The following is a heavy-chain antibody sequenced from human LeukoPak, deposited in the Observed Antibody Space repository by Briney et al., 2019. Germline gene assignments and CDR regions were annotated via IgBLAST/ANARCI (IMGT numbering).Heavy chain of an antibody. J-gene: IGHJ5*02. CDR1: GYNFATSW. CDR3: ARVDGARHDP. CDR2: IYPGDSDT. V-gene: IGHV5-51*01. Sequence: GESLKISCKASGYNFATSWIGWVRQMPGKGLEWMGIIYPGDSDTRYSPSFQGQVTISGDKSINTAYLQWSSLAASDTAMYYCARVDGARHDPWGQGTLVTVSS. D-gene: IGHD5-24*01.